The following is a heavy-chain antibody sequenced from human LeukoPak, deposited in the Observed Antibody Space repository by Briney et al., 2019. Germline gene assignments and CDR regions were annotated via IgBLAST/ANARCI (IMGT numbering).Heavy chain of an antibody. CDR2: ISGSGGST. J-gene: IGHJ6*03. CDR1: GFTFSSYA. D-gene: IGHD3-10*01. V-gene: IGHV3-23*01. CDR3: AKLPLYYYGSGSSPQTAYYMDV. Sequence: PGGSLRLFCAASGFTFSSYAMSWVRQAPGKGLEWVSAISGSGGSTYYADSVKGRFTISRDNSKNTLYLQMNSLRAEDTAVYYCAKLPLYYYGSGSSPQTAYYMDVWGKGTTVTVSS.